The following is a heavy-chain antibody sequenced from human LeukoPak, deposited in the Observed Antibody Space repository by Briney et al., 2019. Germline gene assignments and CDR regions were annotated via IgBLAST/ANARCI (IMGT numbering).Heavy chain of an antibody. CDR2: IRYDGSNK. D-gene: IGHD2-15*01. CDR1: GFTFSSYG. V-gene: IGHV3-30*02. CDR3: AKDRSRDLVVGYNWFDP. J-gene: IGHJ5*02. Sequence: PGGSLRLSCAASGFTFSSYGMHWVRQAPGKGLEWVAFIRYDGSNKYYTGSVKGRFTISRDNSKNTLYLQMNSLRAEDTAVYYCAKDRSRDLVVGYNWFDPWGQGTLVIVSS.